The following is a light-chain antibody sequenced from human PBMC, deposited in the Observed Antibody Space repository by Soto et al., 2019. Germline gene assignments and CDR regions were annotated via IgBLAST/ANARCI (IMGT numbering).Light chain of an antibody. V-gene: IGKV1-39*01. J-gene: IGKJ5*01. CDR1: QSISSW. CDR2: AAS. CDR3: QQSYGTPII. Sequence: DIHMTQSPSPLSAPLGDTATSTFRASQSISSWLAWYQQKPGKAPKLLIYAASPLQSGVPSRFSGSGSGTDFTLTISSLQPEDSATYYCQQSYGTPIIFGQGTRLEIK.